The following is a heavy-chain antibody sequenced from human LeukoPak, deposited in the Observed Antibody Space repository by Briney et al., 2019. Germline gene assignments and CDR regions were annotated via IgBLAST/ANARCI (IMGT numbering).Heavy chain of an antibody. D-gene: IGHD7-27*01. CDR2: INHSGST. CDR1: GGSFSGYY. Sequence: SETLSLTCAVYGGSFSGYYWSWIRQPPGKGLEWLGEINHSGSTNYNPSLKSRVTISVDTSKNQFSLKLSSVTAADTAVYYCVKDLGLAARDAFDIWGQGTMVTVSS. J-gene: IGHJ3*02. CDR3: VKDLGLAARDAFDI. V-gene: IGHV4-34*01.